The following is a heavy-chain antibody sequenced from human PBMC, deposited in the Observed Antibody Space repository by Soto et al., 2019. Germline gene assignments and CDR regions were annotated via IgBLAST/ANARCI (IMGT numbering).Heavy chain of an antibody. CDR2: INPSGGST. CDR3: ARPPYPGCINAVCYPLDY. V-gene: IGHV1-46*01. CDR1: GYTFTSYY. J-gene: IGHJ4*02. Sequence: QVQLVQSGAEVKKPGASVKISCKASGYTFTSYYMHWVRQAPGQGLEWMGIINPSGGSTNYAQKLQGRAAMSRDTSTSTVYMGLNSLRSEDTAVYYCARPPYPGCINAVCYPLDYWGQGTLVTVSS. D-gene: IGHD2-8*01.